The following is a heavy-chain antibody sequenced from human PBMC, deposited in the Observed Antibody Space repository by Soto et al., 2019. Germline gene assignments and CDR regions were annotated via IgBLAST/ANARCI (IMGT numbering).Heavy chain of an antibody. CDR2: IGPESGAT. J-gene: IGHJ4*02. V-gene: IGHV1-2*02. D-gene: IGHD1-26*01. Sequence: ASVKVSCKASGYTITGHYIHWVRQAPEQGPEWMGEIGPESGATRYAEKFQGRVTMTLDTSITTVYMELKNLSPDDTAVYYCGRGRSGQIVVFYWGQGTPVTVSS. CDR3: GRGRSGQIVVFY. CDR1: GYTITGHY.